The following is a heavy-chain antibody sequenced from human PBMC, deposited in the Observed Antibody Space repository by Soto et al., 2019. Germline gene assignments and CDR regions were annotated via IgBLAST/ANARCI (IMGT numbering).Heavy chain of an antibody. CDR1: GGSISSGDYY. Sequence: SETLSLTXTVSGGSISSGDYYWSWIRQPPGKGLEWIGYIYYSGSTYYNPSLKSRVTISVDTSKNQFSLKLSSVTAADTAVYYCAREGGYSYGWMGYYGMDVWGQGTTVTVSS. CDR2: IYYSGST. CDR3: AREGGYSYGWMGYYGMDV. D-gene: IGHD5-18*01. V-gene: IGHV4-30-4*01. J-gene: IGHJ6*02.